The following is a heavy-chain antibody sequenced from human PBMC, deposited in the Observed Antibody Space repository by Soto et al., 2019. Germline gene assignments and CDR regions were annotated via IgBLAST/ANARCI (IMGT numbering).Heavy chain of an antibody. Sequence: EVQLLESGGGLVQPGGSLRLSCAPSGLTFNSYAMTWVRQAPGRGLEWVSGVDGSGFTSYHADSVKGRFTISRDNSKNTLYLQMNSLRAEDTAVYYCAKALGLYCGGDCFDAFDVWGQGAMVSVSS. V-gene: IGHV3-23*01. D-gene: IGHD2-21*02. J-gene: IGHJ3*01. CDR2: VDGSGFTS. CDR3: AKALGLYCGGDCFDAFDV. CDR1: GLTFNSYA.